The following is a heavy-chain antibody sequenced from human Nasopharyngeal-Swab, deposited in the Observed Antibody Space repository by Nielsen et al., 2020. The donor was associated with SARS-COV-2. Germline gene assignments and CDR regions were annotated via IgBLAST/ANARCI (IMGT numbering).Heavy chain of an antibody. Sequence: SVKVSCKASGFTFTSSAVQWVRQARGQRLEWIGWIVVGSGNTNYAQKFQERVTITRDMSTSTAYMELSSLRSEDTAVYYYAADVRNYYGSGSAYYYYYMDVWGKGTTVTVSS. CDR2: IVVGSGNT. D-gene: IGHD3-10*01. J-gene: IGHJ6*03. CDR3: AADVRNYYGSGSAYYYYYMDV. CDR1: GFTFTSSA. V-gene: IGHV1-58*01.